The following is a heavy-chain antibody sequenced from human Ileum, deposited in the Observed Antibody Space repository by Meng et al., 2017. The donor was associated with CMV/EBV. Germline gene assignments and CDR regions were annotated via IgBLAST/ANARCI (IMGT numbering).Heavy chain of an antibody. CDR2: ISGTGTT. CDR1: GFTFSDYY. CDR3: ARVFWSGYPTLDY. J-gene: IGHJ4*02. D-gene: IGHD3-3*01. Sequence: GGSLRLSCAASGFTFSDYYMSWVRHAPGQGLEWVSYISGTGTTYYADSVKGRFTISRDNAKNSLYLQMNSLRAEDTAVYYCARVFWSGYPTLDYWGQGTLVTVSS. V-gene: IGHV3-11*01.